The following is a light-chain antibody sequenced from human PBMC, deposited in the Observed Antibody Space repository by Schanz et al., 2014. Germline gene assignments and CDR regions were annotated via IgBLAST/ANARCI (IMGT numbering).Light chain of an antibody. CDR2: EGS. CDR1: SSDVGSYNL. V-gene: IGLV2-23*01. J-gene: IGLJ3*02. CDR3: CSFAGRPWV. Sequence: QSALTQPASVSGSPGQSITISCTGTSSDVGSYNLVSWYQHHPGKAPKLMIYEGSKRPSGVSNRFSGSGSGNTSSLASSGLGAEDEADYYCCSFAGRPWVFGGGANLTVL.